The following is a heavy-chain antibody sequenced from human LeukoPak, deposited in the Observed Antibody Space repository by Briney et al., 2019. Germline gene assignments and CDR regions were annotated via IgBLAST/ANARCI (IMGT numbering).Heavy chain of an antibody. CDR1: GFTFADYA. J-gene: IGHJ6*03. D-gene: IGHD2-15*01. CDR3: AKDSLPTPLDYYYYMDV. Sequence: GGSLRLSCAASGFTFADYAMHWVRQAPGKGLEWVSLISWDGGSTYYADSVKGRFTISRDNSKNSLYLQMNSLRAEDTALYYCAKDSLPTPLDYYYYMDVWGKGTTVTVSS. V-gene: IGHV3-43D*03. CDR2: ISWDGGST.